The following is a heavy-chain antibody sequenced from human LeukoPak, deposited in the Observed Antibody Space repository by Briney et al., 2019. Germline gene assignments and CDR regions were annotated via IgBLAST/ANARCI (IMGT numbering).Heavy chain of an antibody. V-gene: IGHV3-21*01. CDR1: GFTFSSYS. J-gene: IGHJ6*02. Sequence: GGSLRLSCAASGFTFSSYSMNWVRQAQGKGLERVSSISSSSSYIYYADSVKGRFTISRDNAKNSLYLQMNSQRAEDTAVYYCAREYGDYPSNYYGMDVWGQGTTVTVSS. CDR2: ISSSSSYI. D-gene: IGHD4-17*01. CDR3: AREYGDYPSNYYGMDV.